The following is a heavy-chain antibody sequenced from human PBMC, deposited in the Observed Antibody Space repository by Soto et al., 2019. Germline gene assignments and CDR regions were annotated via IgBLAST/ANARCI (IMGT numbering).Heavy chain of an antibody. CDR1: GFTFSSYA. Sequence: QVQLLESGGGVVQPGRSLRLSCAASGFTFSSYAMHWVRQAPGKGLEWVAVISYDGSNTYYADSVKGRFTISRDNSKNTLYLQMNSVRAEYTSVYYCARSQGASFEYWGQGTLVTVSS. CDR2: ISYDGSNT. CDR3: ARSQGASFEY. D-gene: IGHD1-26*01. J-gene: IGHJ4*02. V-gene: IGHV3-30-3*01.